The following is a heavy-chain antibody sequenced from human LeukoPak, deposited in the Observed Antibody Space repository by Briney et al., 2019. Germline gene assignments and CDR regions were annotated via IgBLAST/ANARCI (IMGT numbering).Heavy chain of an antibody. J-gene: IGHJ6*02. V-gene: IGHV1-69*04. CDR3: ARSNTFPYGMDV. CDR2: IIPILGIA. CDR1: GGTFSSYA. Sequence: ASVEVSCKASGGTFSSYAISWVRQAPGQGLEWMGRIIPILGIANFAQKFQGRVTITADKSTSTAYMELSSLRPEDTAVYYCARSNTFPYGMDVWGQGTTVTVSS. D-gene: IGHD3-16*01.